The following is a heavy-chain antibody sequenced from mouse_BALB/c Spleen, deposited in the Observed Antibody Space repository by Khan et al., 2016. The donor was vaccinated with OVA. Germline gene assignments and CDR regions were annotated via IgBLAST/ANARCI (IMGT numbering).Heavy chain of an antibody. CDR2: INTYTGEP. CDR1: GHTFTKYG. Sequence: QVQLKQSGPELKKPGETVKISCKASGHTFTKYGMNWVKQAPGKGLKWMGWINTYTGEPTYADDFNGRFAFSLETSASTAYLQINNLKNEDTAIYCCARPPYFAYVMDNWGQGTSVTVSS. J-gene: IGHJ4*01. D-gene: IGHD2-10*01. CDR3: ARPPYFAYVMDN. V-gene: IGHV9-3-1*01.